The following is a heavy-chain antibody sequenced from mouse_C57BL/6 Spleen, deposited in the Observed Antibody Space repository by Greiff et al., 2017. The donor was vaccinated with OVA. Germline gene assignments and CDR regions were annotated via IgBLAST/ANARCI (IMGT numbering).Heavy chain of an antibody. CDR3: ARVDYGYDYAMDY. D-gene: IGHD2-2*01. CDR1: GFTFSDYG. V-gene: IGHV5-17*01. CDR2: ISSGSSTI. J-gene: IGHJ4*01. Sequence: EVMLVESGGGLVKPGGSLKLSCAASGFTFSDYGMHWVRQAPEKGLEWVAYISSGSSTIYYADTVKGRFTISRDNAKNTLFLQMTSLRSEDTAMYYCARVDYGYDYAMDYWGQGTSVTVSS.